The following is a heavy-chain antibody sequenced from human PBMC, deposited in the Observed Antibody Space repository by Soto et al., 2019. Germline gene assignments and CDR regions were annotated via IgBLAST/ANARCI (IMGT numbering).Heavy chain of an antibody. Sequence: PGGSLRLSCAASGFTFSSYGMHWVRQAPGKGLEWVAVISYDGSNKYYADSVKGRFTISRDNSKNTLYLQMNSLRAEDTAVYYCAKGGRQWLVTSDFNYWGQGALVTVS. D-gene: IGHD6-19*01. CDR2: ISYDGSNK. CDR1: GFTFSSYG. J-gene: IGHJ4*02. V-gene: IGHV3-30*18. CDR3: AKGGRQWLVTSDFNY.